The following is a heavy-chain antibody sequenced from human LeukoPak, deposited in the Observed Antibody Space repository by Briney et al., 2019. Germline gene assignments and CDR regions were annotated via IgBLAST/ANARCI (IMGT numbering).Heavy chain of an antibody. CDR3: ARQYGPGYSSTWYFDY. V-gene: IGHV4-39*01. D-gene: IGHD6-13*01. J-gene: IGHJ4*02. CDR1: GGSISSSAYS. Sequence: PSETLSLTCTVSGGSISSSAYSWGWIRQPPGKGLDWIGDIYDSGNTYYNPSLKSRVTISVDTSKNQFSLKLNSVTAADTAVYYCARQYGPGYSSTWYFDYWGQGTLVTVSS. CDR2: IYDSGNT.